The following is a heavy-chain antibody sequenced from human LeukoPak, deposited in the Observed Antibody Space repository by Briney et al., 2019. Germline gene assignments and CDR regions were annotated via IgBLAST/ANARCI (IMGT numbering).Heavy chain of an antibody. V-gene: IGHV3-48*04. CDR1: GFTFGSYS. J-gene: IGHJ4*02. CDR3: ARANTAVAGRGLDY. CDR2: ISSGSSIM. D-gene: IGHD6-19*01. Sequence: GGSLRLSCVASGFTFGSYSMNWVRQAPGKGLEWVSYISSGSSIMYYADSVKGRFSISRDDAKNSLYLQMNSLRAEDTAVYYCARANTAVAGRGLDYWGQGTLVTVSS.